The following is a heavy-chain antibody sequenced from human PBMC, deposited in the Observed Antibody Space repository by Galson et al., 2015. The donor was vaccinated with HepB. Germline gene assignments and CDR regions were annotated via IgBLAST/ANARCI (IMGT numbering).Heavy chain of an antibody. J-gene: IGHJ5*02. CDR1: GLTFRTSW. V-gene: IGHV3-7*01. CDR2: INADGRDE. D-gene: IGHD2-15*01. CDR3: ATDGGWFRLDP. Sequence: SLRLSCAASGLTFRTSWMTWGRQGPGRGLEWVANINADGRDEFYVDSEKDRFPTYRDNAQNSLYLQMNSLRSEDTGVYYCATDGGWFRLDPWGQGTLVTVSS.